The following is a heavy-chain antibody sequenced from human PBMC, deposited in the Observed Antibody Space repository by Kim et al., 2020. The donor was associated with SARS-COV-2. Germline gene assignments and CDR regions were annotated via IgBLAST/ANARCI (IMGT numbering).Heavy chain of an antibody. D-gene: IGHD6-19*01. J-gene: IGHJ3*01. CDR3: ARDLGVVAGLAFDL. Sequence: GGSLRLSCAASGFTVSRYYMSWVRQAPGKGLEWVSVIHSGGSTYYADAVKGRFITSRDNSQNTLYLQMNSLRVEDTAVYYCARDLGVVAGLAFDLWVHGT. CDR1: GFTVSRYY. CDR2: IHSGGST. V-gene: IGHV3-66*01.